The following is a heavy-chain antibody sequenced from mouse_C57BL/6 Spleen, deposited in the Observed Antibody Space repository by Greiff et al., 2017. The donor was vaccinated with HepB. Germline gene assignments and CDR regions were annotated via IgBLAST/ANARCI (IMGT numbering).Heavy chain of an antibody. D-gene: IGHD1-1*01. CDR1: GYTFTSYW. CDR2: IYPGSGST. Sequence: QVQLQQPGAELVKPGASVKMSCKASGYTFTSYWITWVKQRPGQGLEWIGDIYPGSGSTNYNEKFKSKATLTVDTSSSTAYMQLSSLTSEDSAVYYCVRGYFTGIIDAYFDVWGAGTTVTVSS. CDR3: VRGYFTGIIDAYFDV. V-gene: IGHV1-55*01. J-gene: IGHJ1*01.